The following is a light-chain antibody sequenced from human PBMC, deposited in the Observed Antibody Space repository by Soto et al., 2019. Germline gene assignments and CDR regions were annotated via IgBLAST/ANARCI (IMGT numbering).Light chain of an antibody. CDR2: DAS. J-gene: IGKJ4*01. CDR3: HQYAYSPLT. CDR1: QTVGRNY. Sequence: EIVLTQSPGTLSLSPGESATLSCRASQTVGRNYLAWFQHKPGQAPRLLIYDASKRATSVPDRFSGSGSGTDFTLTVSRLEPEDFAVFYCHQYAYSPLTFGGGTKVEIK. V-gene: IGKV3-20*01.